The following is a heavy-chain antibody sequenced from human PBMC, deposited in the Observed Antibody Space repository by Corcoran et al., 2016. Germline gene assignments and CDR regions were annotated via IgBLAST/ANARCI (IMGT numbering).Heavy chain of an antibody. D-gene: IGHD6-19*01. Sequence: QLQLQESGPGLVRPSETLSLTCTVSGTSISSGSYYWGWIRQPPGKGFEWIGNIYHGGSTDYNPSLRSRATTSVDTSNNQFSLKLTSVSAADTAMYYCARDVSVAGTGNFDYWGQGTLVTVSS. V-gene: IGHV4-39*02. CDR2: IYHGGST. CDR3: ARDVSVAGTGNFDY. J-gene: IGHJ4*02. CDR1: GTSISSGSYY.